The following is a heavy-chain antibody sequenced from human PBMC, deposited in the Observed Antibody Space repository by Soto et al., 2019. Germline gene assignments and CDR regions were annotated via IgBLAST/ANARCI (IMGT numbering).Heavy chain of an antibody. D-gene: IGHD3-3*01. Sequence: ASVKVSCKASGYTFTSYGISWVRQAPGQGLEWMGWISAYNGNTNYAQKLQGRVTMTTDTSTSTAYMELRSLRSDDTAVYYCARDGYYDFWSGYYGWFDPWGQGTMVTVYS. CDR1: GYTFTSYG. J-gene: IGHJ5*02. V-gene: IGHV1-18*01. CDR3: ARDGYYDFWSGYYGWFDP. CDR2: ISAYNGNT.